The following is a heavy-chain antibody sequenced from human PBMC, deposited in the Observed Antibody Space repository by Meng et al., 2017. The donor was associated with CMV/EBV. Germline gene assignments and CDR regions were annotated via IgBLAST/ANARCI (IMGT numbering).Heavy chain of an antibody. CDR3: ARDGQTNDFWSGQYYYYYYGMDV. J-gene: IGHJ6*02. CDR1: GGSISSSSYY. V-gene: IGHV4-39*07. D-gene: IGHD3-3*01. Sequence: ETLSLTCTVSGGSISSSSYYWGWIRQPPGKGLEWIGSIYSSGSTYYNPSLKSRVTISVDTSKNQFSLKLSSVTAADTAVYYCARDGQTNDFWSGQYYYYYYGMDVWGQGTTVTVSS. CDR2: IYSSGST.